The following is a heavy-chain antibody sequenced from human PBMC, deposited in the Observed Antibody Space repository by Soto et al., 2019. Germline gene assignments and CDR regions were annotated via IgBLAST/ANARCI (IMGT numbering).Heavy chain of an antibody. Sequence: GGSLRLSCAASGFTFSSYAMSWVRQAPGKGLEWVSAISGSGGSTYYADSVKGRFTISRDNSKNTLYPQMNSLRAEDTAVYYCAKDRDIVVVPAAIYFDYWGQGTLVTVSS. CDR2: ISGSGGST. D-gene: IGHD2-2*02. CDR3: AKDRDIVVVPAAIYFDY. V-gene: IGHV3-23*01. CDR1: GFTFSSYA. J-gene: IGHJ4*02.